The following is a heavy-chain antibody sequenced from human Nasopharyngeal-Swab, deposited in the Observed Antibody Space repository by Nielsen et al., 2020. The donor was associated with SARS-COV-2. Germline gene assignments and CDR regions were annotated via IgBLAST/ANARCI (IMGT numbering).Heavy chain of an antibody. V-gene: IGHV3-30*04. CDR1: GFTFPSYA. CDR3: AKARGSSSEFDH. Sequence: GESLKISCAGSGFTFPSYAMHWVRQAPGKGLEWVAVISYDGKNKYYADSVKGRFTISRDNSKNTLYLQMNSLRAGDTAIYFCAKARGSSSEFDHWGQGTLVTVSS. J-gene: IGHJ4*02. D-gene: IGHD6-6*01. CDR2: ISYDGKNK.